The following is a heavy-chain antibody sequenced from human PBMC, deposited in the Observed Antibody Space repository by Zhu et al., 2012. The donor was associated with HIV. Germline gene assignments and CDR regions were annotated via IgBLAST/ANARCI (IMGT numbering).Heavy chain of an antibody. V-gene: IGHV4-39*07. CDR1: GGSINNRNYY. D-gene: IGHD6-13*01. CDR3: TRRRGSSHIDWYFDL. J-gene: IGHJ2*01. CDR2: IDYSGSS. Sequence: QVQLQESGPGLVKPSETLSLMCTVSGGSINNRNYYWGWIRQPPGKELEWIGSIDYSGSSYYNPSLKSRVAMSVDTSKNHISLELSSVTAADTAVYYCTRRRGSSHIDWYFDLRGRGTLVTVSS.